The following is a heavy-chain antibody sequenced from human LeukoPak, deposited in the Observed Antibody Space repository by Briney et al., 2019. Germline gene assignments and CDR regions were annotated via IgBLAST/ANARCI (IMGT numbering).Heavy chain of an antibody. V-gene: IGHV3-30*02. J-gene: IGHJ4*02. CDR3: ARGGTEIDY. D-gene: IGHD3-10*01. CDR1: GFTFGTYG. CDR2: IWNDGNSI. Sequence: PGGSLRLSCAASGFTFGTYGLHWVRQAPGRGLEWVAFIWNDGNSIDYADSVKGRFTISRDNSKNTLYLQMNSLRGEDTAVYYCARGGTEIDYWGQGTLVTVSS.